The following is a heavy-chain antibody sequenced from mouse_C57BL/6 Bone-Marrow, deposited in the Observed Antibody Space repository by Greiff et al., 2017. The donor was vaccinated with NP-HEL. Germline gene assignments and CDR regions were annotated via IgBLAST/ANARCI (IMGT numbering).Heavy chain of an antibody. J-gene: IGHJ1*03. CDR2: IDPETGGT. Sequence: QVQLKESGAELVRPGASVTLSCKASGYTFTDYEMHWVKQTPVHGLEWIGAIDPETGGTAYNQKFKGKAILTADKSSSTAYMELRSLTSEDSAVYYCTRRGVSDYGYFDVWGTGTTVTVSS. CDR1: GYTFTDYE. V-gene: IGHV1-15*01. CDR3: TRRGVSDYGYFDV.